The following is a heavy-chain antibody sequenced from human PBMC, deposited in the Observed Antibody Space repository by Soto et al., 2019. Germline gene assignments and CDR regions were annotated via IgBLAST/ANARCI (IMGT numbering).Heavy chain of an antibody. V-gene: IGHV3-48*02. CDR1: GFTFSSYS. CDR2: ISSSSSTI. D-gene: IGHD5-18*01. J-gene: IGHJ6*02. CDR3: ARGGRGYSYGLIYYYYGMDV. Sequence: EVQLVESGGGLVQPGGSLRLSCAASGFTFSSYSMNWVRQAPGKGLEWVSYISSSSSTIYYADSVKGRFTISRDNAKNSLYLQMNSLRDEDTAVYYCARGGRGYSYGLIYYYYGMDVWGQGTTVTVSS.